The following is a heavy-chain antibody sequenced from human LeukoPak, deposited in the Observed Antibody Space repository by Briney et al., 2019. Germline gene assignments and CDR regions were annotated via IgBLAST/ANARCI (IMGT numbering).Heavy chain of an antibody. CDR2: INPNSGGT. V-gene: IGHV1-2*02. D-gene: IGHD3-3*01. CDR1: GYTFTGYY. Sequence: ASVKVSCKASGYTFTGYYMHWVRQAPGQGLEWMGWINPNSGGTNYAQKFQGRVTITADKSTSTAYMELSSLRSEDTAVYYCASSPVTIFGVVIPPWGYYGMDVWGQGTTVTVSS. CDR3: ASSPVTIFGVVIPPWGYYGMDV. J-gene: IGHJ6*02.